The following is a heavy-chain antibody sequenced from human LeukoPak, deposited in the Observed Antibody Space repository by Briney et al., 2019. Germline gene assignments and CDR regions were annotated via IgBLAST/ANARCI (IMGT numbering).Heavy chain of an antibody. D-gene: IGHD2-2*01. CDR3: ARECSSTSCAPV. J-gene: IGHJ4*02. Sequence: SQTLSLTCTVSGGSISSGGFYWIWIRQHPGKGLEWIGYIYYSGSTYYNPSLKSRVTISVDTSKNQFSLKLSSVTAADTAVYYGARECSSTSCAPVWGQGTLVTVSS. V-gene: IGHV4-31*03. CDR1: GGSISSGGFY. CDR2: IYYSGST.